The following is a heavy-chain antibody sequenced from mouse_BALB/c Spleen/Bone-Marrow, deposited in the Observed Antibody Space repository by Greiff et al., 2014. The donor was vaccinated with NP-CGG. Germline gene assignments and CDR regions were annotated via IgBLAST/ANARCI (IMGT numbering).Heavy chain of an antibody. D-gene: IGHD1-1*01. CDR1: GYSFTGYF. CDR3: ARVTTDWYFDV. CDR2: INPYNGDS. J-gene: IGHJ1*01. Sequence: VQLQQSGPELVKPGASVKISCKASGYSFTGYFMNWVIQSHGKSLEWIGRINPYNGDSFYNQKFKGEATLTVDKSSSTAHMELRSLASEDSAVYYCARVTTDWYFDVWGAGTTVTVSS. V-gene: IGHV1-20*02.